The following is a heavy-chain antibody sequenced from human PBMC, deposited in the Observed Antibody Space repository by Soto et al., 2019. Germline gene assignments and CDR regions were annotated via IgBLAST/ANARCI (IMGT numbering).Heavy chain of an antibody. J-gene: IGHJ4*02. CDR3: AKDLCPRVDIVGSAIHYFAY. Sequence: EVQLLESGGGLLQPGGSLRLSCAASGFTFSSYAMSWVRQAPGKGLEWVSGISASGGYTYYEDSVKGRFTISRDNTKNTLYLRMSSLRAEATSVYYCAKDLCPRVDIVGSAIHYFAYWGQGTLVTVSS. CDR2: ISASGGYT. CDR1: GFTFSSYA. D-gene: IGHD1-26*01. V-gene: IGHV3-23*01.